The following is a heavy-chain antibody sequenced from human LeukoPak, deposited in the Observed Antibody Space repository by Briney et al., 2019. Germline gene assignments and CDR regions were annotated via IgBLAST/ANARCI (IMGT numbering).Heavy chain of an antibody. Sequence: GRSLRLSCAASGLTFDDYAMHWVRQAPGKGLEWVSGISWNSGSIGYADSVKGRFTISRDNAKNSLYLQMNSLRAEDTALYYCAKDIDSSSWYYFDYWGQGTLVTVSS. CDR2: ISWNSGSI. J-gene: IGHJ4*02. V-gene: IGHV3-9*01. D-gene: IGHD6-13*01. CDR1: GLTFDDYA. CDR3: AKDIDSSSWYYFDY.